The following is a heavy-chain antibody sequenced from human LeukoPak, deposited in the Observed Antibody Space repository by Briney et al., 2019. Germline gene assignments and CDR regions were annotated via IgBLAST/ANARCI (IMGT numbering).Heavy chain of an antibody. CDR1: GYTFTSYG. Sequence: GASVKVSCKASGYTFTSYGISWVRQAPGQGLEWMGWISAYNGNTNYAQKLQGRVTMTTDTSTSTAYMELRSLRSDDTALYSCARGADGVSSNSRGWFDPWGQGTLVTVSS. J-gene: IGHJ5*02. CDR3: ARGADGVSSNSRGWFDP. V-gene: IGHV1-18*01. CDR2: ISAYNGNT. D-gene: IGHD2-15*01.